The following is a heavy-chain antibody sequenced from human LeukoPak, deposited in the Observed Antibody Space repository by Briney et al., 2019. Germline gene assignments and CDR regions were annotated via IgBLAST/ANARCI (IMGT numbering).Heavy chain of an antibody. CDR3: ARDTWRAVAGTSTYYYTGMDA. V-gene: IGHV3-7*03. J-gene: IGHJ6*02. Sequence: GSLRLSCAASGFTFSSYGVHWVRQAPGKGLEWVANIKLDGSEKSYVDSVKGRFTISRDNAKNSLYLQMNSLRVEDTAVYYCARDTWRAVAGTSTYYYTGMDAWGQGTTVTVSS. D-gene: IGHD6-19*01. CDR1: GFTFSSYG. CDR2: IKLDGSEK.